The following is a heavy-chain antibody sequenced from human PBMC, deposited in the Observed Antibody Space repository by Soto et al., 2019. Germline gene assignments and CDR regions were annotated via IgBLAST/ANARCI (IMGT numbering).Heavy chain of an antibody. V-gene: IGHV4-31*03. J-gene: IGHJ4*02. D-gene: IGHD3-22*01. CDR1: GGSISSGGYY. Sequence: PSETLSLTCTVSGGSISSGGYYWSWIRQHPGKGQEWIGYIYYSGSTYYNPSLKSRVTISVNTSKNQFSLKLSSVTAADTAVYYCARGGPGRLFKQVNPGRFVYYFDYWGQGTLVTVS. CDR2: IYYSGST. CDR3: ARGGPGRLFKQVNPGRFVYYFDY.